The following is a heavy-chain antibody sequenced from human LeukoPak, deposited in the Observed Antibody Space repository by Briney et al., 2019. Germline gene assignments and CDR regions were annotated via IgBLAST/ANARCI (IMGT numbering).Heavy chain of an antibody. CDR2: IIPIFGTA. CDR1: GGTFSSYA. J-gene: IGHJ4*02. D-gene: IGHD3-9*01. CDR3: AREGDSYYDILTGYLDY. Sequence: ASVKVSCKASGGTFSSYAISWVRQAPGQGLEWMGGIIPIFGTANYAQKFQGRVTITTDESTSTAYMELSSLRSEDTAVYYCAREGDSYYDILTGYLDYWGQGTLVTVSS. V-gene: IGHV1-69*05.